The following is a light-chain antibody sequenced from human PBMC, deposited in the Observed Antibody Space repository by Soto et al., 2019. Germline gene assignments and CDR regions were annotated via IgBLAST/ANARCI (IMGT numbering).Light chain of an antibody. Sequence: QSVLTQPPSVSAAPGQKVTISCSGSSSNIGNNFVTWYQQLPGTAPKLLIYDNNKRPSGIPDRFSGSQSGTSATLSITGLQTGDEAVYYCGSWDSSLTYVFGTGTKVTVL. CDR1: SSNIGNNF. CDR2: DNN. J-gene: IGLJ1*01. V-gene: IGLV1-51*01. CDR3: GSWDSSLTYV.